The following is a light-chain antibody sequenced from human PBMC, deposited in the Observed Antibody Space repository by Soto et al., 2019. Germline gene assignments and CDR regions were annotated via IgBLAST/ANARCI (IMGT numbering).Light chain of an antibody. CDR2: GAS. CDR1: QTVSSK. J-gene: IGKJ4*01. V-gene: IGKV3-15*01. Sequence: EIVMTQSPATLSVSVGERATLSCRASQTVSSKLAWYQQKPGQAPRLLIYGASTRATGIPARFTGSGSGTEFTLTLTSLQSEDFAVYYCQQYNDWPPQLTFGGGTKVEIK. CDR3: QQYNDWPPQLT.